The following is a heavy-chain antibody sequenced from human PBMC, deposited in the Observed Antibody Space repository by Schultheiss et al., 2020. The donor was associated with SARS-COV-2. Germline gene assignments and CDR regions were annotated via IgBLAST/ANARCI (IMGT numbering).Heavy chain of an antibody. J-gene: IGHJ6*02. CDR3: ARSPDYDFWSGYVLGDPDAYYYYGMDV. V-gene: IGHV1-69*13. CDR2: IIPIFGTA. Sequence: SVKVSCKASGGTFSSYAISWVRQAPGQGLEWMGGIIPIFGTANYAQKFQGRVTITADESTSTAYMELSSLRSEDTAVYYCARSPDYDFWSGYVLGDPDAYYYYGMDVWGQGTTVTVSS. D-gene: IGHD3-3*01. CDR1: GGTFSSYA.